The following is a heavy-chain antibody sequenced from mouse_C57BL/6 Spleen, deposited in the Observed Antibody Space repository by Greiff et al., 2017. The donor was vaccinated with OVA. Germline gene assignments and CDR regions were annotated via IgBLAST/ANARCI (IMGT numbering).Heavy chain of an antibody. D-gene: IGHD2-4*01. CDR3: ARSYDYDVDY. J-gene: IGHJ2*01. V-gene: IGHV1-50*01. CDR2: IDPSDRYT. CDR1: GYTFTSYW. Sequence: QVQLQQSGAELVKPGASVKLSCKASGYTFTSYWMQWVKQRPGQGLEWIGEIDPSDRYTKYNQKFKGKAKLTVDTSSSTTYMQLSSLTSEDSAVYYCARSYDYDVDYWGQGTTLTVSS.